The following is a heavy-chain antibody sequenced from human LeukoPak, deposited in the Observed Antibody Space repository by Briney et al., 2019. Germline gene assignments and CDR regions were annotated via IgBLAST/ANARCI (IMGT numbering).Heavy chain of an antibody. CDR2: ISGSGGST. Sequence: PGGSLRLSCAPSGFTFSTYPMNWVRQAPGQGLEWVSTISGSGGSTYYADSVKGRFTISRDNSKNTLYLQMNRLRADDTAIYYCAKERTQTTSFDYWGQGTLVTVSS. V-gene: IGHV3-23*01. CDR1: GFTFSTYP. CDR3: AKERTQTTSFDY. J-gene: IGHJ4*02. D-gene: IGHD2/OR15-2a*01.